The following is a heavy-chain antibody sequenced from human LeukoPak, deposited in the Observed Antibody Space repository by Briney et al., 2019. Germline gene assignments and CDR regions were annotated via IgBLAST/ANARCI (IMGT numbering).Heavy chain of an antibody. Sequence: PSETLSLTCTVSGGSISSTSYYWGWIRQPPGKGLEWIGSISYSGTTYYNPSLKSRVTISVDTSKNQFSLKPNSVTAADTAVYYCARDPDFWSGYYNFDYWGQGTLVTVSS. V-gene: IGHV4-39*07. CDR3: ARDPDFWSGYYNFDY. CDR1: GGSISSTSYY. J-gene: IGHJ4*02. D-gene: IGHD3-3*01. CDR2: ISYSGTT.